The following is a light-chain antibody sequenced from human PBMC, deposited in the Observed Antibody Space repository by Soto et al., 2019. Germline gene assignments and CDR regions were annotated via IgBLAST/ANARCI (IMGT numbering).Light chain of an antibody. J-gene: IGLJ2*01. CDR3: LLYYGGAKVL. V-gene: IGLV7-43*01. Sequence: QTVVTQEPSLTVSPGGTVTRTCASSAGAVTSAYYTNWLQQKPGQAPRALIYSTSEKHSWTPARFSGSLLGGKAALTLSAAQPEDEADYYCLLYYGGAKVLFGGGTKLTV. CDR2: STS. CDR1: AGAVTSAYY.